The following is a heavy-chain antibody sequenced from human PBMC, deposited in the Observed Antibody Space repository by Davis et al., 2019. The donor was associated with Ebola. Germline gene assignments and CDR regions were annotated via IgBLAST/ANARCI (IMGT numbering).Heavy chain of an antibody. D-gene: IGHD2-15*01. CDR2: INHSGSS. J-gene: IGHJ4*02. CDR3: AGLARGGSLHY. V-gene: IGHV4-59*08. Sequence: SETLSLTCTVSGGSITSYYWSWIRQPPGKGLEWIGEINHSGSSKYNPSLKSRVTISVDTSKNQFSLKLSSVTAADTALYYCAGLARGGSLHYWGQGTLVTVSS. CDR1: GGSITSYY.